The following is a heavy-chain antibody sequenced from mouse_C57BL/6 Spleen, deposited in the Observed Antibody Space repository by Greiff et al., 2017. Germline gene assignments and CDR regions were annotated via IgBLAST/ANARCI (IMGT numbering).Heavy chain of an antibody. Sequence: VQLQQSGPELVKPGASVKISCKASGHSFTGYYMNWVKQSPEKSLEWIGEINPSTGGTTYNQKFKAKATLTVDKSSSTAYMQLKSLTSEDSAVYYCARSAGTYAMDYWGQGTSVTVSS. CDR3: ARSAGTYAMDY. CDR2: INPSTGGT. D-gene: IGHD4-1*01. CDR1: GHSFTGYY. V-gene: IGHV1-42*01. J-gene: IGHJ4*01.